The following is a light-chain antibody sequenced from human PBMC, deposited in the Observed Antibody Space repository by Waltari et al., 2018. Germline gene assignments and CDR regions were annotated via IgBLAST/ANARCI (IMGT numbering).Light chain of an antibody. Sequence: VLTQSLGSLSFSPGEVATLSCRASQSVSRSLAWYQQKPGQAPRLLIYDASSRATGIPDRFSGSGSGTDFSLTISRLEPEDFAVYYCQKYGSLPATFGQGTKVEIK. CDR1: QSVSRS. CDR2: DAS. CDR3: QKYGSLPAT. J-gene: IGKJ1*01. V-gene: IGKV3-20*01.